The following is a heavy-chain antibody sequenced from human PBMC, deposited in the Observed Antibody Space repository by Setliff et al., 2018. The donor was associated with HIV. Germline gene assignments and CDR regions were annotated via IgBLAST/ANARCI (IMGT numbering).Heavy chain of an antibody. V-gene: IGHV4-38-2*01. Sequence: SETLSLTCGVSGGSFSGHYWGWIRQSPEKGLEWIGNIYHVGTTYYNPSLKSRVTLSVDPSKSQFSLKLTSVTAADTALYYCVTTDYFYGRNNFEYWGQGALVTVSS. CDR2: IYHVGTT. CDR1: GGSFSGHY. CDR3: VTTDYFYGRNNFEY. J-gene: IGHJ4*02. D-gene: IGHD3-10*01.